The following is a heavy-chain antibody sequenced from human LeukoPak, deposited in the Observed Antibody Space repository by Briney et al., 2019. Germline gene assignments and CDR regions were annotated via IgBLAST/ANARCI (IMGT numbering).Heavy chain of an antibody. Sequence: GASVKVSCKASGYTFTSYDINWVRQATGQGLEWMGWMNPNSGNTGYPQKFQGRVTMTRNTSINTAYMELSSLRSEDTAVYYCARGYCSSTRCSHWFDPWGQGTLVTVSS. D-gene: IGHD2-2*01. CDR2: MNPNSGNT. CDR3: ARGYCSSTRCSHWFDP. CDR1: GYTFTSYD. V-gene: IGHV1-8*01. J-gene: IGHJ5*02.